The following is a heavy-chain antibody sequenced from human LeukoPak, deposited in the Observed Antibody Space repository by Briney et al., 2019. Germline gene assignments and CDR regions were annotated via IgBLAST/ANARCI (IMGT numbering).Heavy chain of an antibody. Sequence: ASVKVPCKASGYTFTSFDINWVRQATGQGLEWMGWMNPNNGNTGYAQKFQGRVTITRNTSISTAYMELSSLRSEDTAVYYCARGGFFTMIRGVTAHMDVWGKGTTVTVSS. V-gene: IGHV1-8*03. CDR1: GYTFTSFD. D-gene: IGHD3-10*01. CDR3: ARGGFFTMIRGVTAHMDV. CDR2: MNPNNGNT. J-gene: IGHJ6*03.